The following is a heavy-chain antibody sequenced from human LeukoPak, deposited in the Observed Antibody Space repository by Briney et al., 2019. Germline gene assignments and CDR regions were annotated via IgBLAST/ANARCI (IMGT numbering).Heavy chain of an antibody. CDR2: ISSSGSTI. D-gene: IGHD3-3*01. V-gene: IGHV3-11*04. Sequence: PGGSLRLSCAASGFTFSDYYMSWIRQAPGKGLEWVSYISSSGSTIYYADSVKGRFTISRDNAKDSLYLQMNSLRAEDTAVYYCARDFVLEWFFDYWGQGTLVTVSS. J-gene: IGHJ4*02. CDR1: GFTFSDYY. CDR3: ARDFVLEWFFDY.